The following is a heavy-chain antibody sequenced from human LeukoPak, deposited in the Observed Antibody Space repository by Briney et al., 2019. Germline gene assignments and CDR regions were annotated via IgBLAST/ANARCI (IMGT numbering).Heavy chain of an antibody. CDR1: GYTFTSNY. CDR3: ARDQEGFDY. V-gene: IGHV1-46*01. J-gene: IGHJ4*02. CDR2: IYPRDGST. Sequence: ASVKVSCKASGYTFTSNYIHWVRRAPGQGLEWMGMIYPRDGSTSYAQKFQGRVTVTRDTSTSTVHMELSGLRSEDTAVYYCARDQEGFDYWGQGTLITVSS.